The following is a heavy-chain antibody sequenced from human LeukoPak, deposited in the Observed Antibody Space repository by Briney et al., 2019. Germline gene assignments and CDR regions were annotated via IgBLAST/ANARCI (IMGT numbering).Heavy chain of an antibody. Sequence: GRSLRLSCAASGFTFSAYVMHWVRQAPGKGLECVAVISNDGNDKYYADSVKGRFSISRDNSKNTLYPQMSSLRTDDTAVYYCVRDGGYTGGWTYGAGDYWGQGNLVTVSS. J-gene: IGHJ4*01. CDR1: GFTFSAYV. CDR2: ISNDGNDK. V-gene: IGHV3-30*04. D-gene: IGHD2-8*02. CDR3: VRDGGYTGGWTYGAGDY.